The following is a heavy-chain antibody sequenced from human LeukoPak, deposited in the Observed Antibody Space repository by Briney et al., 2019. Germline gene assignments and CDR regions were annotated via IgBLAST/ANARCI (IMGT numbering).Heavy chain of an antibody. V-gene: IGHV1-69*13. D-gene: IGHD6-6*01. CDR2: IIPIFGTA. J-gene: IGHJ6*02. CDR3: ARPAGASSSYYYYYGMDV. CDR1: GGTFISYA. Sequence: SVKVSCKASGGTFISYAISWVRQAPGQGLEWMGGIIPIFGTANYAQKFQGRVTITADESTSTAYMELSSLRSEDTSVYYCARPAGASSSYYYYYGMDVWGQGTTVTVSS.